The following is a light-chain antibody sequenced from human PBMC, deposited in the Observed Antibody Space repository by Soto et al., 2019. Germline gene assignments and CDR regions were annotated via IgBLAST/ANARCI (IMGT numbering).Light chain of an antibody. Sequence: EIRVSPSSSALSESVGVRLPIPCLTIHNIVNYLNWYQQKPGKAPELLIYAASTLQSGVPSRFSGSGSGTDSTLTISSLQPEDFATYYCQQYTSYPIPFGQGTRLEIK. J-gene: IGKJ5*01. CDR1: HNIVNY. CDR2: AAS. CDR3: QQYTSYPIP. V-gene: IGKV1-39*01.